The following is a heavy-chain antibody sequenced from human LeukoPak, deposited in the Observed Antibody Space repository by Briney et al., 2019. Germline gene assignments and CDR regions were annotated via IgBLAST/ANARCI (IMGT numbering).Heavy chain of an antibody. D-gene: IGHD6-13*01. J-gene: IGHJ4*02. CDR1: GYSFTSYW. Sequence: GESLKISCKGSGYSFTSYWIGWVRQMPGKGLEWMGIIYPGDSDTRYSPSFQGQVTISADKSISTAYLQWSSLKASDTAMYYCARSYSSSWYVDPPVDYWGQGTLVTVSS. V-gene: IGHV5-51*01. CDR2: IYPGDSDT. CDR3: ARSYSSSWYVDPPVDY.